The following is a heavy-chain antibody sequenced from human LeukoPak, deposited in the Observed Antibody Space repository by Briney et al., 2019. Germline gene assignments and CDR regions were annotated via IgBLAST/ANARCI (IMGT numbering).Heavy chain of an antibody. CDR1: GGSFSGYY. V-gene: IGHV4-34*01. CDR2: TNHSGST. Sequence: SETLSLTCAVYGGSFSGYYWNWIRQPPGKGLEWIGETNHSGSTNYNPSLKSRVTIPVDTSKNQFSLKLSSVTAADTAVYYCARDYDSSGYYLFDYWGQGTLVTVSS. D-gene: IGHD3-22*01. CDR3: ARDYDSSGYYLFDY. J-gene: IGHJ4*02.